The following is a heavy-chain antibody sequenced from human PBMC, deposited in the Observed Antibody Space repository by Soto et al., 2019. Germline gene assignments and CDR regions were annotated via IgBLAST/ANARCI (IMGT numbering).Heavy chain of an antibody. CDR3: ARGDYHDTGGPFSDAFEF. CDR2: IYYSGST. J-gene: IGHJ3*01. CDR1: GDSISSGGYY. D-gene: IGHD3-22*01. Sequence: SETLSLTCTVSGDSISSGGYYWSWIRQHPGKGLECIGYIYYSGSTYYNPSLKSRITISVDTSKNQFFLRLSSLRAEDTAIYYCARGDYHDTGGPFSDAFEFWGLGTMVTVSS. V-gene: IGHV4-31*03.